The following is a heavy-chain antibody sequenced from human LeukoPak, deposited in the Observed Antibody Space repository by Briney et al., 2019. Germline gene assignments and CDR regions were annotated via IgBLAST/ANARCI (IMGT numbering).Heavy chain of an antibody. CDR1: GGSISSYY. CDR3: ARQAVGWFDP. Sequence: SETLSLTCTVSGGSISSYYWSWIRQPPGKGLEWIGYIYYSGSTNYNPSLKSRVTISVDTSKNQFSLKLSSVTAADTAVYYCARQAVGWFDPWGQGTLVTVSS. CDR2: IYYSGST. D-gene: IGHD6-19*01. V-gene: IGHV4-59*08. J-gene: IGHJ5*02.